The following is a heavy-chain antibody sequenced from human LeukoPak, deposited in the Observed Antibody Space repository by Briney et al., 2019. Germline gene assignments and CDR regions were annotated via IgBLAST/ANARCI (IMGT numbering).Heavy chain of an antibody. V-gene: IGHV3-21*01. CDR3: ARDDYGDYMADY. J-gene: IGHJ4*02. CDR2: ISSSSSYI. CDR1: GFTFSSYE. Sequence: GGSLRLSCAASGFTFSSYEMNWVRQAPGKGLEWVSSISSSSSYIYYADSVKGRFTISRDNAKNSLYLQMNSLRAEDTAVYYCARDDYGDYMADYWGQGTLVTVSS. D-gene: IGHD4-17*01.